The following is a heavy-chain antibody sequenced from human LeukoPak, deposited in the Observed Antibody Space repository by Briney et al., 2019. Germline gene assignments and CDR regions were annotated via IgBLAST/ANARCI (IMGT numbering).Heavy chain of an antibody. J-gene: IGHJ4*02. D-gene: IGHD5-18*01. CDR3: ARADTAMVIAY. V-gene: IGHV4-39*01. CDR2: IYYSGST. Sequence: SETLSLTCTVSGGSISSSSYYWGWIRQPPGKGLEWIGSIYYSGSTYYNPSLKSRVTISVDTSKNQFSLKLSSVTAADTAVYYCARADTAMVIAYWGQGTLVTVSS. CDR1: GGSISSSSYY.